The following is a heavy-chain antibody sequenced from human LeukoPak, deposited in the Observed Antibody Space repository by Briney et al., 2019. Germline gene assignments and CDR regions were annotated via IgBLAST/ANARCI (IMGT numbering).Heavy chain of an antibody. CDR2: ISYDGSNK. V-gene: IGHV3-30-3*01. J-gene: IGHJ4*02. D-gene: IGHD1-26*01. CDR3: ARVKKVGAPIPY. Sequence: GGSLRLSCAAPGFTFSSYGMHWVRQAPGKGLEWVAFISYDGSNKYYADSVKGRFTISRDNSKNTLCLQMNSLRAEDTAVYYCARVKKVGAPIPYWGQGTLVTVSS. CDR1: GFTFSSYG.